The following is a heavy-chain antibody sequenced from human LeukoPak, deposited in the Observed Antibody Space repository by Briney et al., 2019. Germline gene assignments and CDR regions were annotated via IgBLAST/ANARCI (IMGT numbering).Heavy chain of an antibody. CDR3: ARDEWGDAFDI. CDR1: GFTFSSYS. J-gene: IGHJ3*02. Sequence: GGSLRLSCAASGFTFSSYSMNWVRQAPGKGLEWVSSISSSSSYIHSADSVRGRFTISRDNAKNSLFLQMNSLRAEDTAVYYCARDEWGDAFDIWGQGTMVAVFS. V-gene: IGHV3-21*01. D-gene: IGHD1-26*01. CDR2: ISSSSSYI.